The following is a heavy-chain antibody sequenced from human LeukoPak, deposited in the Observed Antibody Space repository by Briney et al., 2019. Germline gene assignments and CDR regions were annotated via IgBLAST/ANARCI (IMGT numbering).Heavy chain of an antibody. V-gene: IGHV3-23*01. D-gene: IGHD3-10*01. CDR2: ISGSGGTA. Sequence: GGSLRLSCAASGFTFSIYAMSWVRQAPGKGLEWVSAISGSGGTAYYADSVKGRFTISRDNSKNTLYLQMNSLRAEDTAVYYCARKATGYFDYWGQGTLVTVSS. CDR3: ARKATGYFDY. J-gene: IGHJ4*02. CDR1: GFTFSIYA.